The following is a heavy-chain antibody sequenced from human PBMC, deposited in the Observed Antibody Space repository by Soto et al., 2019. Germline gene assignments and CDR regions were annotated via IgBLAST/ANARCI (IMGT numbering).Heavy chain of an antibody. CDR3: AALGAAAGTGFDY. CDR2: IDPSDSYT. CDR1: GYSFAGYG. Sequence: GESLRVSWRGAGYSFAGYGSSWVRQMPGKGLEWMGRIDPSDSYTNYSPSFQGHVTISADKSISTAYLQWSSLKASDTAMYYCAALGAAAGTGFDYWGQGTLVTVSS. V-gene: IGHV5-10-1*01. D-gene: IGHD6-13*01. J-gene: IGHJ4*02.